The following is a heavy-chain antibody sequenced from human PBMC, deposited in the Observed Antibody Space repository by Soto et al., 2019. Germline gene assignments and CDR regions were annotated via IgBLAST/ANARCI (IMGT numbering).Heavy chain of an antibody. CDR3: ARDRCTTAKCYTHHLDV. D-gene: IGHD2-8*01. J-gene: IGHJ6*02. V-gene: IGHV1-18*04. CDR1: GYTFTSYG. CDR2: ISPYSGHT. Sequence: QGQLVQSGGEVTKPGASVKVSCNASGYTFTSYGISWVRQAPGQGLEWMGWISPYSGHTKDAQKVQGRVTLTTETSTGTAYMVLRSLASDDTTIYYCARDRCTTAKCYTHHLDVWGQGTTVIVSS.